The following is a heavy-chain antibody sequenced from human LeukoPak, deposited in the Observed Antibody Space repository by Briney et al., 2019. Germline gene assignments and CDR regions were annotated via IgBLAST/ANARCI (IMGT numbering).Heavy chain of an antibody. D-gene: IGHD4-23*01. CDR2: INPNSGGT. Sequence: ASVTVSCTASGYTFTGYYMHWVRQAPGQGLEWMGWINPNSGGTNYAQKFQGWVTMTRDTSISTAYMELSSLRSEDTAVYYCARATTVVKGGTFDYWGQGTLVTVSS. J-gene: IGHJ4*02. CDR3: ARATTVVKGGTFDY. CDR1: GYTFTGYY. V-gene: IGHV1-2*04.